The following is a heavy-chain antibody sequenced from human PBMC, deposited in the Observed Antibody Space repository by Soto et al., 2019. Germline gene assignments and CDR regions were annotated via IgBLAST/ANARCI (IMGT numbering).Heavy chain of an antibody. Sequence: PSETLSLTCTVSGGSLGSYYWTWMRQSPGKGLEWIGYIYNSGATNYTPSLKSRVTISVDTSKNQFSLKLRSVTAADTAVYYCSSEPTYCSSSSCYYYFDSWGQGSLVTVS. V-gene: IGHV4-59*01. D-gene: IGHD2-2*01. J-gene: IGHJ4*02. CDR1: GGSLGSYY. CDR3: SSEPTYCSSSSCYYYFDS. CDR2: IYNSGAT.